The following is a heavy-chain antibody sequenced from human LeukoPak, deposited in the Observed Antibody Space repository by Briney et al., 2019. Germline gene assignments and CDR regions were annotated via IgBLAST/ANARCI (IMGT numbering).Heavy chain of an antibody. J-gene: IGHJ5*02. CDR1: GFTFDDYA. Sequence: GGSLRLSCAASGFTFDDYAMHWVRQAPGKGLEWVSGISWNSGSIGYADSVKGRFTISRDNAKNSLYLQMNSLRAEDTALYYCAKGPSIAVAAAWFDPWGQGTLVTVSS. V-gene: IGHV3-9*01. CDR2: ISWNSGSI. CDR3: AKGPSIAVAAAWFDP. D-gene: IGHD6-19*01.